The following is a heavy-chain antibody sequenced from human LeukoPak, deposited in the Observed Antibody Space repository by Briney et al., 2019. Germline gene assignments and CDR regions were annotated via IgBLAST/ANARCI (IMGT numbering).Heavy chain of an antibody. V-gene: IGHV3-21*01. Sequence: GGSLRLSCAPSGFTFYTYAMTWVRQAPGKGLEWVSSISSGGTYIYYAESVRGRSTISRDNTKNFLYLQLSTLRVEDTAVYYCARDRPTGRSRGVVVQWGQGTLVTVSS. D-gene: IGHD2-15*01. J-gene: IGHJ4*02. CDR2: ISSGGTYI. CDR3: ARDRPTGRSRGVVVQ. CDR1: GFTFYTYA.